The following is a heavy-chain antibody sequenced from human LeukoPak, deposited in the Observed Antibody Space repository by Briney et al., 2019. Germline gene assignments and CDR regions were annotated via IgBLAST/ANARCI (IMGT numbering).Heavy chain of an antibody. CDR1: GFTFSRFA. D-gene: IGHD3-9*01. Sequence: GRSRRLSCVASGFTFSRFAMHWVHQAPGKGPEWVSLISSDATNKYYADSVKGRFTISRDNSRNTLYLQMNSLRAEDTAVYYCVKLGQIRHFDFVNWFDSWGQGTLVIVSS. V-gene: IGHV3-30*18. CDR3: VKLGQIRHFDFVNWFDS. CDR2: ISSDATNK. J-gene: IGHJ5*01.